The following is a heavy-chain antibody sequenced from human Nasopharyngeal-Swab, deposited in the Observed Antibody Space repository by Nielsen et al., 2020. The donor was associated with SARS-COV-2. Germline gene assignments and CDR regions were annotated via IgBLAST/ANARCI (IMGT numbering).Heavy chain of an antibody. CDR3: ARKGILTGYYGYYYYMVV. D-gene: IGHD3-9*01. Sequence: WVRQAPGQRREWMRWINAGNGNTKYSQKFQGRVTITRDTSASTAYMELSSLRSEDTAVYYCARKGILTGYYGYYYYMVVGGKGPTVTV. V-gene: IGHV1-3*01. J-gene: IGHJ6*03. CDR2: INAGNGNT.